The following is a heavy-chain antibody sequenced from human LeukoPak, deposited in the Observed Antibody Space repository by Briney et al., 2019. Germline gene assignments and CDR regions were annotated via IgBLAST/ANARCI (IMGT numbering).Heavy chain of an antibody. CDR2: IGSRDTSI. J-gene: IGHJ4*02. V-gene: IGHV3-11*04. CDR1: GFTFSDYY. Sequence: GGSLRLSCTASGFTFSDYYMSWIRQAPGKGLEWVSYIGSRDTSINYADSVKGRFTISRDNAKNSLYLQMNSLRAEDTAVYYCARDLGGTGDYWGQGTLVTVSS. CDR3: ARDLGGTGDY. D-gene: IGHD1-1*01.